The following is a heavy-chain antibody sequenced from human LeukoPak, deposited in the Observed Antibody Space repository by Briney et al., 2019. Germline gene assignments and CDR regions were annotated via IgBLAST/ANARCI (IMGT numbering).Heavy chain of an antibody. V-gene: IGHV4-4*07. CDR2: IYSSATT. D-gene: IGHD3-22*01. CDR1: GGSIISHY. CDR3: ARSRHSEYHYDAGGYPLNWFDS. Sequence: TSETLSLTCSASGGSIISHYWTWIRQPAGKGLEWIGRIYSSATTNSSPSLKSRVTMSVDTSKNQFSLKLTSVTAADTAVYYCARSRHSEYHYDAGGYPLNWFDSWGQGTQVTVSA. J-gene: IGHJ5*01.